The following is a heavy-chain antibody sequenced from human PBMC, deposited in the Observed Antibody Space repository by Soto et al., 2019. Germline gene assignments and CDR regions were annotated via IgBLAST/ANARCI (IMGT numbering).Heavy chain of an antibody. CDR3: ARGSWGSWSSELYNWFDP. CDR2: IYYSGST. V-gene: IGHV4-59*01. CDR1: GGSISSYY. Sequence: PSETLSLTCTVSGGSISSYYWSWIRQPPGKGLEWIGYIYYSGSTNYNPSLKSRVTISVDTSKNQFSLKLSSVTAADTAVYYCARGSWGSWSSELYNWFDPWGQGTLVTSPQ. D-gene: IGHD6-13*01. J-gene: IGHJ5*02.